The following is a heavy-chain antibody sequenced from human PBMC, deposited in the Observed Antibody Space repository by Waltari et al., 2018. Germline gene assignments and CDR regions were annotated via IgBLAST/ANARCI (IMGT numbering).Heavy chain of an antibody. J-gene: IGHJ4*02. V-gene: IGHV3-48*03. CDR3: ARDDILTGYLN. D-gene: IGHD3-9*01. CDR1: GFTFSSYE. CDR2: ISSSGSTI. Sequence: EVQLVESGGGLVQPGGSLRLSCAASGFTFSSYEMNWVRQAPGKGLEWGSYISSSGSTIYYADSVKGRFTISRDNAKNSLYLQMNSLRAEDTAVYYCARDDILTGYLNWGQGTLVTVSS.